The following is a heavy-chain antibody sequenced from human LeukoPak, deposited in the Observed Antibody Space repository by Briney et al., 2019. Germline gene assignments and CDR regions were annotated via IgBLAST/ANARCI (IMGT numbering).Heavy chain of an antibody. V-gene: IGHV4-34*01. CDR2: INHSGST. Sequence: PSETLSLTCAVYGGSFSGYYWSWIRQPPGKGLEWIGEINHSGSTNYNPSLKSRVTISVDTSKNQFSLRLNSVTAADTALYFCARDSSYGSGSYDYFDYWGQGILVTVSS. J-gene: IGHJ4*02. CDR1: GGSFSGYY. CDR3: ARDSSYGSGSYDYFDY. D-gene: IGHD3-10*01.